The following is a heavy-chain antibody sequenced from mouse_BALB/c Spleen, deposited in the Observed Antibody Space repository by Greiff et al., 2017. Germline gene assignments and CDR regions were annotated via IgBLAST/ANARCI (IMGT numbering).Heavy chain of an antibody. CDR3: ARDRGTTATIAY. CDR1: GFSLTSYG. V-gene: IGHV2-9*02. Sequence: VQLKESGPGLVAPSQSLSITCTVSGFSLTSYGVHWVRQPPGKGLEWLGVIWAGGSTNYNSALMSRLSISKDNSKSQVFLKMNSLQTDDTAMYYCARDRGTTATIAYWGQGTLVTVSA. D-gene: IGHD1-2*01. CDR2: IWAGGST. J-gene: IGHJ3*01.